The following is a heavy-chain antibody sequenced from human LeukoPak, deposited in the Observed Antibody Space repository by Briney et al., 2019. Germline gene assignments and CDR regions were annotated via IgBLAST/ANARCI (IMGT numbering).Heavy chain of an antibody. V-gene: IGHV1-18*01. CDR3: ARDLSLNYYDSSGMIGY. D-gene: IGHD3-22*01. Sequence: ASVKVSCKASGYTFTSYGISWVRQAPGQGLEWMGWISAYNGNTNYAQKPQGRVTMTTDTSTSTAYMELRSLRSDDTAVYYRARDLSLNYYDSSGMIGYWGQGTLVTVSS. CDR1: GYTFTSYG. CDR2: ISAYNGNT. J-gene: IGHJ4*02.